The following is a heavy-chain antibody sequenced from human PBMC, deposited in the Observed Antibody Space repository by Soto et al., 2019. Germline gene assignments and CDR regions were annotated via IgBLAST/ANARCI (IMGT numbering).Heavy chain of an antibody. D-gene: IGHD3-22*01. J-gene: IGHJ6*02. CDR3: ARDDYYDSSGYYFPTYYYYYGMDV. CDR2: ISSSSSYI. CDR1: GFTFSSYS. Sequence: EVQLVESGGGLVKPGGSLRLSCAASGFTFSSYSMNWVRQAPGKGLEWVSSISSSSSYIYYADSVKGRFTISRDNAKNSLYLQMNSLRAEDTAVYYCARDDYYDSSGYYFPTYYYYYGMDVWGQGTTVTVSS. V-gene: IGHV3-21*01.